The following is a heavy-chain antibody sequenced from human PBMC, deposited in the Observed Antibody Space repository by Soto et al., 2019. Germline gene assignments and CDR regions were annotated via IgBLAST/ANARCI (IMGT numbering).Heavy chain of an antibody. CDR1: GFTFSDYG. CDR2: IWDDGDKK. V-gene: IGHV3-30*02. J-gene: IGHJ4*02. Sequence: HPGGSLRLSCAASGFTFSDYGMHWVRQPPGKGLEWLASIWDDGDKKIYGDSVKGRFTASRDNSKGTLYLEMDSLRAEDTAVYYCTTWRSRFNFAYWGQGALVTVSS. CDR3: TTWRSRFNFAY. D-gene: IGHD1-26*01.